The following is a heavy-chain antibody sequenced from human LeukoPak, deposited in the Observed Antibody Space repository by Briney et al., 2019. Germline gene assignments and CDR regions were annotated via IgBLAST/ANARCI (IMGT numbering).Heavy chain of an antibody. CDR3: ASLRHDYGRSHDY. D-gene: IGHD4-17*01. CDR1: GGTFSSYA. V-gene: IGHV1-69*13. CDR2: IIPIFGTA. Sequence: GASVKVSCKASGGTFSSYAISWVRQAPGQGLEWMGGIIPIFGTANYAQKFQGRVTITADESTSTAYMELSSLRSEDTAVYYCASLRHDYGRSHDYWGQGTLVTVSS. J-gene: IGHJ4*02.